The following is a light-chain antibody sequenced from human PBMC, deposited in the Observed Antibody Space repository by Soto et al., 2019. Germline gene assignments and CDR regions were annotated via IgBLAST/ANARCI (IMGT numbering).Light chain of an antibody. CDR1: RGHNSYA. J-gene: IGLJ3*02. V-gene: IGLV4-69*01. CDR2: LNSDGSH. Sequence: QLVLTQPPSASASLGASVKLTCTLSRGHNSYAIAWHQQQPEKGPRYLMKLNSDGSHSKGDGIPDRFSGSSSGAERYLTISSLQSEDEAEYYCQTWSTDIRVFGGGTQLTVL. CDR3: QTWSTDIRV.